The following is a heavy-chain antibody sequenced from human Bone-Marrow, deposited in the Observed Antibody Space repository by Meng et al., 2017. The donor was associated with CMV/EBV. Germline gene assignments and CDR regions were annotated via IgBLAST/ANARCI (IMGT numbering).Heavy chain of an antibody. CDR3: AKDSGSAAIHGWYFDL. Sequence: GESLKISCAASGFTFSNYGMHWVRQAPGKGLEWVSFIRYDGSYKYYAGSVKGRFTISRDNSKNTLYLRMNSLRAEDTAVYYCAKDSGSAAIHGWYFDLWGRGTRVTVSS. V-gene: IGHV3-30*02. J-gene: IGHJ2*01. CDR1: GFTFSNYG. CDR2: IRYDGSYK. D-gene: IGHD2-2*02.